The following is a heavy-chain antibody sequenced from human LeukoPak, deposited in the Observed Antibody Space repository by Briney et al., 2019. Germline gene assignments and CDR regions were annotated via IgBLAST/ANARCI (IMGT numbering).Heavy chain of an antibody. CDR2: IKQDGSEK. Sequence: GGSLRLSCAASGFTFSSYWMSWVRQAPGKGLEWVANIKQDGSEKYYVDSVKGRFTISRDNSKNTLYLQMNSLRAEDTAVYYCAKDLGRSGWYYFDYWGQGTLVTVSS. J-gene: IGHJ4*02. CDR1: GFTFSSYW. D-gene: IGHD6-19*01. V-gene: IGHV3-7*01. CDR3: AKDLGRSGWYYFDY.